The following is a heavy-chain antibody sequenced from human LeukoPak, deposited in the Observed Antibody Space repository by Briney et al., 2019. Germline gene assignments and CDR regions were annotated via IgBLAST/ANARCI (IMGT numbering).Heavy chain of an antibody. CDR3: AKDTPFGGN. J-gene: IGHJ4*02. D-gene: IGHD1-26*01. V-gene: IGHV3-7*01. CDR1: GFTFSTYW. Sequence: GGSLRLSCAASGFTFSTYWMSWVRQAPGKGLEWVANIKGDGSEKNYVGSVKGRLTISRDNAKNSLYLQMNSLRAEDTAVYYCAKDTPFGGNWGQGTLVTVSS. CDR2: IKGDGSEK.